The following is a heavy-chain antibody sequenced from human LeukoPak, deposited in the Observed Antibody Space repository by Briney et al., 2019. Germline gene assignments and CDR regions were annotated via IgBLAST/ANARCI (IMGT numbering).Heavy chain of an antibody. J-gene: IGHJ3*02. CDR2: IYPGDSDT. CDR3: ARRAGNSGYFSDAFDM. CDR1: GYSFTSYW. Sequence: PGKSLKISCKGSGYSFTSYWIGWVRQLPGKGVEWMGIIYPGDSDTRYNPSFQDQVTISADKYISTAYLQWSSLKASDTAMYYCARRAGNSGYFSDAFDMGAEGTMLTVSS. D-gene: IGHD3-22*01. V-gene: IGHV5-51*03.